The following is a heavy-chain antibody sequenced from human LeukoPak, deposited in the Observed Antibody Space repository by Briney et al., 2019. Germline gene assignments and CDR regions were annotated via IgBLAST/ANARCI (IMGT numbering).Heavy chain of an antibody. CDR3: ARGGTRRPSPFDY. CDR2: IKQDGSEK. CDR1: GFTFSSFW. Sequence: GGSLRLPCAASGFTFSSFWMSWVRQAPGKGLEWLANIKQDGSEKNYVGSVKGRFTISRDNTKNSVYLQMNSLRGDDTAIYYCARGGTRRPSPFDYWGQGTPVTVSS. V-gene: IGHV3-7*03. J-gene: IGHJ4*02. D-gene: IGHD1-14*01.